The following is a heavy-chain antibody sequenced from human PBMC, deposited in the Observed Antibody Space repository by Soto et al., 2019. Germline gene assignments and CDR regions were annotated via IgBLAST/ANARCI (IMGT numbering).Heavy chain of an antibody. V-gene: IGHV3-30*18. CDR3: AKDGGPVSCNSPGCSAKHFDH. Sequence: QVQLVESGGGVVQPGRSLRLSCAASGFTFSNYGMHWVRQAPGKGLEGVAIISYDGDNEYYADSVRGRFTISRDNPKNTLYLQTSSLRHEDTAVYYCAKDGGPVSCNSPGCSAKHFDHWGQGTLVTVSS. CDR2: ISYDGDNE. CDR1: GFTFSNYG. J-gene: IGHJ4*02. D-gene: IGHD2-2*01.